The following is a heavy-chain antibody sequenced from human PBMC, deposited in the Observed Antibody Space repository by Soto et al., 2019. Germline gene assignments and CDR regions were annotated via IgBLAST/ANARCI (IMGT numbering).Heavy chain of an antibody. D-gene: IGHD4-17*01. CDR3: ARGAYGDYYFDC. CDR1: GDSISSGDYY. Sequence: QVQLQESGPGLVTPSQTLSLTCTVSGDSISSGDYYWSWIRQPPGEGLEWLGYIHSSGNTYYNPSRKGRVDISVDTSNNLFSLRLSSVTAADTAVYFCARGAYGDYYFDCWGQGTLVTVSS. V-gene: IGHV4-30-4*01. CDR2: IHSSGNT. J-gene: IGHJ4*02.